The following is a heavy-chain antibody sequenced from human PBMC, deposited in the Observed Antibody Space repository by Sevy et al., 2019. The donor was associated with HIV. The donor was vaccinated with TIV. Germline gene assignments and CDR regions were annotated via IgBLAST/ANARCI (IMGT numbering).Heavy chain of an antibody. CDR2: IYSGGST. CDR1: GFTVSSNY. J-gene: IGHJ3*02. D-gene: IGHD3-22*01. CDR3: ARDQDYYDSGGYYPSDAFDI. Sequence: GGSLRLSCAASGFTVSSNYMSWVRQAPGKGLEWVSVIYSGGSTYYADSVKGRFTISRDNSKNTLYLQMNSLRAEDTAVYYCARDQDYYDSGGYYPSDAFDIWGQGTMVTVSS. V-gene: IGHV3-66*01.